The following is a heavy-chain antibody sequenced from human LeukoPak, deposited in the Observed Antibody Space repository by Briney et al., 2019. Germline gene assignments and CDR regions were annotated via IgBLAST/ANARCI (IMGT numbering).Heavy chain of an antibody. V-gene: IGHV3-48*01. J-gene: IGHJ4*02. CDR2: IRADSSVM. CDR3: APLPTYCGSDCYLD. CDR1: GFTFSSYS. D-gene: IGHD2-21*02. Sequence: PGGSLRLSCAASGFTFSSYSMNWVRQAPGKGLEWVSYIRADSSVMYYADSVKGRFTISRDNAKNSLFLQMNSLRAEDTAVYYCAPLPTYCGSDCYLDWGQGTLVTVSS.